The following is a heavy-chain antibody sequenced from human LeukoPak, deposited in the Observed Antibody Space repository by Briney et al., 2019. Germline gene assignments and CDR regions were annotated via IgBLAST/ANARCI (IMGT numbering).Heavy chain of an antibody. Sequence: GGSLRLSCAASGFAFTDYAISWVRQAPGKGLEWVSAITDSGGATYYADSVKGRFTISRDNSKNTLHLQMNSLRGDDTAIYYCAKAYTRSWYAAFDIWGQGTMVTISS. CDR3: AKAYTRSWYAAFDI. CDR1: GFAFTDYA. D-gene: IGHD6-13*01. J-gene: IGHJ3*02. CDR2: ITDSGGAT. V-gene: IGHV3-23*01.